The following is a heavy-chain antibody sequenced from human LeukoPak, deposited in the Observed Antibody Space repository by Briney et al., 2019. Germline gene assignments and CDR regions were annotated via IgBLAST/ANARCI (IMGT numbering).Heavy chain of an antibody. CDR1: GYTFTSYD. V-gene: IGHV1-8*03. CDR2: MNPNSGNT. CDR3: ARDRLQHPYDY. Sequence: GASVKVSCKASGYTFTSYDINWVRQATGQGLEWMGWMNPNSGNTGYAQKFQGRVTITRNTSISTAYMELSSLRSEDTAVYYCARDRLQHPYDYWGQGTLVTVSS. J-gene: IGHJ4*02. D-gene: IGHD2-15*01.